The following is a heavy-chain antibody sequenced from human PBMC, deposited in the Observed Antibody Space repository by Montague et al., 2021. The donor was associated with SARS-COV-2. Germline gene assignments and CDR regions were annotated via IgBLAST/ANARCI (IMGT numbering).Heavy chain of an antibody. J-gene: IGHJ4*02. CDR3: ATRWTLWFVDY. CDR2: INHTGST. CDR1: GASFSSYS. D-gene: IGHD3-10*01. Sequence: SETLSLTCTVYGASFSSYSWNWIRQPPGKGLEWIGEINHTGSTSXNPSLKRRVTMSIDSSNNQISLKLCSMTAADTAMYYCATRWTLWFVDYWGQGTLVTVSS. V-gene: IGHV4-34*01.